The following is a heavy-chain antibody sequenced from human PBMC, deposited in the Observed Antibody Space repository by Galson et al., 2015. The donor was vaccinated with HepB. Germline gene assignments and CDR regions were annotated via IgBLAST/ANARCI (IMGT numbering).Heavy chain of an antibody. CDR2: IYSGGST. Sequence: SLRLSCAASGFTVSSNYMSWVRQAPGKGLECVSVIYSGGSTYYADSVKGRFTIARDNSKNTLYLQMNGLRAEDTAVYYCWGGAYVEDYWGQGTLVTVSS. CDR1: GFTVSSNY. D-gene: IGHD5-12*01. J-gene: IGHJ4*02. CDR3: WGGAYVEDY. V-gene: IGHV3-53*01.